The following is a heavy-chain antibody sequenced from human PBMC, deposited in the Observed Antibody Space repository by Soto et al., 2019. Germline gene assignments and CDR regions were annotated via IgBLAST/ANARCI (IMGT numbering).Heavy chain of an antibody. Sequence: QVQLQQWGAGLLKPSESLSLTCAVYGGSFSGYYWSWIRQPQGKGLEWIGEINHSGRTNYNHSLKSRVTISVDTSKNQFSLKLSSVTAADTAVYYCARGEYSYGLEGDYYGMDVWGQGTTVTVSS. CDR2: INHSGRT. CDR1: GGSFSGYY. J-gene: IGHJ6*02. V-gene: IGHV4-34*01. D-gene: IGHD3-10*01. CDR3: ARGEYSYGLEGDYYGMDV.